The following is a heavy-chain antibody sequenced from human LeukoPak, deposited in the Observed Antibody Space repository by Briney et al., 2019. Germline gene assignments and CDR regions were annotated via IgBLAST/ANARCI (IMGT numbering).Heavy chain of an antibody. CDR1: GFTLSSYT. CDR2: ISSSSSYI. V-gene: IGHV3-21*01. Sequence: GGSLRLSCVGSGFTLSSYTMNWVRQAPGKGLEWVSSISSSSSYIYYADSVKGRFTISRDNAKNSLYLQLNSLRAEDTAVYFCTRGYRGADNWGQGTLVTVSS. D-gene: IGHD3-16*02. CDR3: TRGYRGADN. J-gene: IGHJ4*02.